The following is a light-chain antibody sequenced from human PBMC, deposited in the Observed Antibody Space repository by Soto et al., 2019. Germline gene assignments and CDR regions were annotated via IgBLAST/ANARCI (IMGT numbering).Light chain of an antibody. CDR2: SNN. J-gene: IGLJ2*01. Sequence: QSVLTQPPSASGTPGQRVTISCCGSSSNIGSNTVNWYQQLPGTAPKLLIYSNNQRPSGVPDRFSGSKSGTSASLAISGLQSEDEADYYCAAWDDSLNGPVVFGGGTKLTVL. CDR3: AAWDDSLNGPVV. V-gene: IGLV1-44*01. CDR1: SSNIGSNT.